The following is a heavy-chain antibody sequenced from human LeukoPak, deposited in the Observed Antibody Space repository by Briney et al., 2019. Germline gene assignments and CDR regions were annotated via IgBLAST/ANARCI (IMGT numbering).Heavy chain of an antibody. V-gene: IGHV4-39*07. CDR2: IYYSGST. Sequence: SETLSLTCTVSGGSISSNSYYWGWIRQPPGKGLKWIGSIYYSGSTYYNPSLKSRVTISVDTSKNQFSLKLSSVTAADTAVYYCARVTGYMIEDYFDYWGQGTLVTVSS. CDR3: ARVTGYMIEDYFDY. CDR1: GGSISSNSYY. D-gene: IGHD3-22*01. J-gene: IGHJ4*02.